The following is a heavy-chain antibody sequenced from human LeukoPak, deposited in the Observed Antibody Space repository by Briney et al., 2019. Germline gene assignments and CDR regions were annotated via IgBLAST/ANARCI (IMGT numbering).Heavy chain of an antibody. CDR1: GGSFSVYY. Sequence: PSETLSLTCAVYGGSFSVYYWSWIRQPPGKGLEWIGEISHSGSTNFNPSLKSRVSMSVDTSQNQFSLKLNSMTAADTAVYYCARGQSPNSWHTPFGSWGQGTLVTVSS. CDR3: ARGQSPNSWHTPFGS. J-gene: IGHJ4*02. CDR2: ISHSGST. V-gene: IGHV4-34*01. D-gene: IGHD6-13*01.